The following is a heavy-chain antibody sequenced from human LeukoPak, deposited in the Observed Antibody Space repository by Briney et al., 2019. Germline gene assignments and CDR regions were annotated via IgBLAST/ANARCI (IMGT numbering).Heavy chain of an antibody. Sequence: GGSLRLSCAASGLTFSSYGMHWVRQAPGKGLEWVAVISYDGSNKYYADSVKGRFTISRDNSKNTLYLQMNSLRAEDTAVYYCAKDRPRSIVGFSPTANWGQGTLVTVSS. CDR1: GLTFSSYG. CDR2: ISYDGSNK. J-gene: IGHJ4*02. CDR3: AKDRPRSIVGFSPTAN. D-gene: IGHD1-26*01. V-gene: IGHV3-30*18.